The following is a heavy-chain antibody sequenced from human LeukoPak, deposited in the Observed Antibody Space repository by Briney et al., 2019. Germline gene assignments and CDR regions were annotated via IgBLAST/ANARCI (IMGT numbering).Heavy chain of an antibody. V-gene: IGHV1-24*01. CDR2: FDPEDGET. Sequence: ASVKVSCKVSGYTLTELSMHWVRQAPGKGLEWMGGFDPEDGETIYAQKFQGRVTMTEDTSTDTAYMELSSLRAEDTAVYYCAKGDHIVVVPAATDFDYWGQGTLVTVSS. D-gene: IGHD2-2*01. CDR1: GYTLTELS. J-gene: IGHJ4*02. CDR3: AKGDHIVVVPAATDFDY.